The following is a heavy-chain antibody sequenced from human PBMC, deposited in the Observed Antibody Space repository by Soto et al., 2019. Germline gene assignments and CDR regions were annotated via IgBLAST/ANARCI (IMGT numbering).Heavy chain of an antibody. D-gene: IGHD3-16*01. CDR3: ARIRRALGAFDI. J-gene: IGHJ3*02. CDR1: GFSLSTSGMC. V-gene: IGHV2-70*01. Sequence: GSGPTLVNPTQTLTLTCTFSGFSLSTSGMCVSWIRQPPGKALEWLALIDWDDDKYYSTSLKTRLTISKDTSKNQVVLTMANMDHVDTATYYGARIRRALGAFDIWGQGTMVTVSS. CDR2: IDWDDDK.